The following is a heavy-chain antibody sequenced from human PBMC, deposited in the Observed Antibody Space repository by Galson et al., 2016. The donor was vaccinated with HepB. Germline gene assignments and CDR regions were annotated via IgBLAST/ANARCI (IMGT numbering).Heavy chain of an antibody. V-gene: IGHV3-9*01. Sequence: SLRLSCAASGFSFDKYAMHWVRQAPGKGLEWVSGISLDSNRIDYADSVKGRFTCSRDNAKNSVYLQMNSLRPEDTALYYCGKDGTPGGLEYWGQGILVTVSS. CDR1: GFSFDKYA. CDR2: ISLDSNRI. CDR3: GKDGTPGGLEY. J-gene: IGHJ4*02. D-gene: IGHD1/OR15-1a*01.